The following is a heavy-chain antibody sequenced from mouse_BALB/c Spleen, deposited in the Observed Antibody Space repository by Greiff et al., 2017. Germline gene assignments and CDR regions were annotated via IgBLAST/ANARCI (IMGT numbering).Heavy chain of an antibody. J-gene: IGHJ3*01. CDR3: ARGDGNLAWFAY. Sequence: DVQLQESGPGLVKPSQSLSLTCTVTGYSITSDYAWNWIRQFPGNKLEWMGYISYSGSTSYNPSLKSRISITRDTSKNQFFLQLNSVTTEDTATYYCARGDGNLAWFAYWGQGTLVTVSA. CDR2: ISYSGST. CDR1: GYSITSDYA. D-gene: IGHD2-1*01. V-gene: IGHV3-2*02.